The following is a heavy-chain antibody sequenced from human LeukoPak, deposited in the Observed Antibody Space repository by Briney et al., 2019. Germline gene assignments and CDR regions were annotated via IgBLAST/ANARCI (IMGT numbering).Heavy chain of an antibody. V-gene: IGHV3-30-3*01. CDR2: ISYDGITK. CDR1: GFTFSDCS. J-gene: IGHJ4*02. D-gene: IGHD1-7*01. Sequence: GGPLRLSCAASGFTFSDCSIHWVRQAPGNGPEWVAVISYDGITKYYADSVKGRFTISREKSKNTLCLQMNSLRGEATAVYYCARGHLTGTTYYWGEGTLVTVS. CDR3: ARGHLTGTTYY.